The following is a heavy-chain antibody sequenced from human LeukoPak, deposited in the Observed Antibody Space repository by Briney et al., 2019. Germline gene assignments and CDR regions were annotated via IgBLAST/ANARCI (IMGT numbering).Heavy chain of an antibody. D-gene: IGHD6-6*01. CDR2: ISYDGSNK. V-gene: IGHV3-30*18. J-gene: IGHJ6*03. CDR3: AKVEYSSSSDYYYYMDV. Sequence: PGRSLRLSCAASGFTFSSYGMHWVRQAPGKGLEWVAVISYDGSNKYYADSVKGRFTISRYNSKNTLYLQMNSLRAEDTAVYYCAKVEYSSSSDYYYYMDVWGKGTTVTVSS. CDR1: GFTFSSYG.